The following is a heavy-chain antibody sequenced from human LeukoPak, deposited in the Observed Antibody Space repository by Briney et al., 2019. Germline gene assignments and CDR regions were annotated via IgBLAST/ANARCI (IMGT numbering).Heavy chain of an antibody. CDR1: GGSFSGYY. CDR3: ARVEGYGDSNFDY. J-gene: IGHJ4*02. D-gene: IGHD4-17*01. CDR2: INHSGST. V-gene: IGHV4-34*01. Sequence: SETLSLTCAVYGGSFSGYYWSWIRQPPGKGLEWIGEINHSGSTNYNPSLKSRVTISVDTSKNQFSLKLSSVTAADTAVYYCARVEGYGDSNFDYWGQGTLVTVSS.